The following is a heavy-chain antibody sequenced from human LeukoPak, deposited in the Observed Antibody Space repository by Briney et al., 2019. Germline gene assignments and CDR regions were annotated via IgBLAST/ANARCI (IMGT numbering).Heavy chain of an antibody. CDR2: ISHRGTT. CDR1: GYSVSAGYY. Sequence: PSETPPLTCAVSGYSVSAGYYWGWIRQSPGKGLEWIGSISHRGTTYHNPSLKSRIIISLDTSKNQFSLSLTSVTAADTATYYCTREQAGTIVDDWGQGTLVTVSS. V-gene: IGHV4-38-2*02. J-gene: IGHJ4*02. CDR3: TREQAGTIVDD. D-gene: IGHD1-1*01.